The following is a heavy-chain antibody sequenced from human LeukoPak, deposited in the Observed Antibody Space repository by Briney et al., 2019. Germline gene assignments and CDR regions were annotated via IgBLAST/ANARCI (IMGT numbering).Heavy chain of an antibody. Sequence: ASVKVSCKASGYTFTGYYIHWLRQAPGQGLEWLGRISGYNGDTKYAQKLQGRVTMTIDTSTSTAYMELRSLRSNDTAVFYCARDSLSPVAATPRLDYWGQGTLVTVSS. CDR2: ISGYNGDT. J-gene: IGHJ4*02. D-gene: IGHD6-19*01. CDR3: ARDSLSPVAATPRLDY. V-gene: IGHV1-18*04. CDR1: GYTFTGYY.